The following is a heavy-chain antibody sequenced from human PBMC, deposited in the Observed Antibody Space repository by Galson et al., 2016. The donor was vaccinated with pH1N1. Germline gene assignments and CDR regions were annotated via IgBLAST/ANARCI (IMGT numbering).Heavy chain of an antibody. CDR2: IYPGDSDT. Sequence: QSGAEVKKPGESLKISCQASGYTFTRNWIAWVRQMPGRGLEWMGMIYPGDSDTRYNPSFQGQVTISADKSISTTYLHWRSLDSSDTAMYFCASSSRVWFDSSRYYPHYFDNWGQGTLVTVSS. CDR1: GYTFTRNW. J-gene: IGHJ4*02. V-gene: IGHV5-51*01. CDR3: ASSSRVWFDSSRYYPHYFDN. D-gene: IGHD3-22*01.